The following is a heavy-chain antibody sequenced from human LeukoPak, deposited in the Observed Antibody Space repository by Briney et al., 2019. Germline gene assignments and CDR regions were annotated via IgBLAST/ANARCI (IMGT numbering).Heavy chain of an antibody. J-gene: IGHJ4*02. Sequence: ASVKVSCKVSGYTLTELSMHWVRQAPGKGLEWMGGFDPEDGETIYAQKFQGRVTMTEDTSTDTAYMELSSLRSEDTAVYYCATATHDDYSNENDYWGQGTLVTVSS. CDR1: GYTLTELS. V-gene: IGHV1-24*01. CDR3: ATATHDDYSNENDY. D-gene: IGHD4-11*01. CDR2: FDPEDGET.